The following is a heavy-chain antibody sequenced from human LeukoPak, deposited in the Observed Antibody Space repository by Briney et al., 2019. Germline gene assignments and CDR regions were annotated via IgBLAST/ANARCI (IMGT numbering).Heavy chain of an antibody. D-gene: IGHD3-22*01. J-gene: IGHJ4*02. Sequence: PSETLSLTCTVSGGSISSSSSYWGWIRQPPWKGLEWIGSLYYNGRTYYNPSLKSQVTISVDTSKNQFSLKLSSVTAADTAVYYCARDVGHDSSGYYYPRYFDYWGQGTLVTVSS. CDR2: LYYNGRT. CDR1: GGSISSSSSY. V-gene: IGHV4-39*07. CDR3: ARDVGHDSSGYYYPRYFDY.